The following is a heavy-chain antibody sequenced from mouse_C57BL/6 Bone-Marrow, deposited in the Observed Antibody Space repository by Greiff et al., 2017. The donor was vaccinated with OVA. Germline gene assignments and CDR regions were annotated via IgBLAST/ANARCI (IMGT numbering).Heavy chain of an antibody. V-gene: IGHV5-6*01. D-gene: IGHD1-1*01. CDR1: GFTFSSYG. J-gene: IGHJ2*01. Sequence: EVQLVESGGDLVKPGGSLKLSCAASGFTFSSYGMSWVRQTPDKWLEWVATISSGGSTTYYPDSVKGRFTISRNNAKNTLYLQMSSLKSQDTATYYSSRHGNYDSFIDYWGQGTTLTVSS. CDR3: SRHGNYDSFIDY. CDR2: ISSGGSTT.